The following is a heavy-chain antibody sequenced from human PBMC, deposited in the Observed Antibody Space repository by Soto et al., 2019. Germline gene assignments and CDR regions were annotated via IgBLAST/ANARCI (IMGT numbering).Heavy chain of an antibody. CDR3: ASFITIFGGLRAFDI. CDR2: IIPIFGTA. V-gene: IGHV1-69*13. Sequence: GASVKVSCKASGGTFSSYAISWVRQAPGQGLEWMGGIIPIFGTANYAQKFQGRVTITADESTSTAYMELSSLRSEDTAVYYCASFITIFGGLRAFDIWGQGTMVTVSS. CDR1: GGTFSSYA. D-gene: IGHD3-3*01. J-gene: IGHJ3*02.